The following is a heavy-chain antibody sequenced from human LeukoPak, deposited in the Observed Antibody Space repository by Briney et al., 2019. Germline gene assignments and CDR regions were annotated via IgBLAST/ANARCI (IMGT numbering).Heavy chain of an antibody. J-gene: IGHJ3*01. V-gene: IGHV3-21*01. CDR3: ARDIAVVPAAIVNAFDL. Sequence: SGGSLRLSCAASGFSFSTYVMNWVRQAPGKGLEWVSSIGNTRSYIFYADSVKGRFTISRDNARNSLYLQMNSLRAEDTAVYYCARDIAVVPAAIVNAFDLWGQGTMVTVSS. CDR1: GFSFSTYV. D-gene: IGHD2-2*02. CDR2: IGNTRSYI.